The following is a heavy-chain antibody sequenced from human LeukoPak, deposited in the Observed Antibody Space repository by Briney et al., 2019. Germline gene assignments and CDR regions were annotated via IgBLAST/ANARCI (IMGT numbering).Heavy chain of an antibody. V-gene: IGHV3-53*04. CDR1: GFTVSSNY. Sequence: GGSLRLSCAASGFTVSSNYMSWVRQAPGKGLEWVSVIYSGGSTYYAESVKGRFTISRHNSKNTLYLQMNSLRAEDTAVYYCARSPLFNYYDSSGYNDYWGQGTLVTVSP. CDR3: ARSPLFNYYDSSGYNDY. J-gene: IGHJ4*02. CDR2: IYSGGST. D-gene: IGHD3-22*01.